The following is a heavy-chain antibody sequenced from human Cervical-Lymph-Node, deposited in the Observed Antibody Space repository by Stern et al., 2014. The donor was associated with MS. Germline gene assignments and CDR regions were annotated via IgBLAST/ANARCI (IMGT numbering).Heavy chain of an antibody. CDR1: GFTFSNHW. CDR2: INPAGGYT. J-gene: IGHJ4*02. D-gene: IGHD3-10*01. V-gene: IGHV3-74*02. CDR3: ARGAFGGCQNE. Sequence: EMQLVESGGGLVQPGGSLRLSCAASGFTFSNHWMHWVRQAPGKGLVWISYINPAGGYTKYADSVEGRFTVSRDNAKNTLYLQMNSLRADDSGVYYCARGAFGGCQNEGGQGTLGTVSS.